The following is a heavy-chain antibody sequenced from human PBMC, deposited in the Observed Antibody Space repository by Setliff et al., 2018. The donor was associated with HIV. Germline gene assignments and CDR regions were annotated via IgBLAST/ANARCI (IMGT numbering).Heavy chain of an antibody. J-gene: IGHJ4*02. CDR2: IYHGGST. CDR3: ARSSTPDSSAYYPDY. D-gene: IGHD3-22*01. CDR1: GGSISSNNW. V-gene: IGHV4-4*02. Sequence: SETLSLTCAVSGGSISSNNWWSWVRQPPGKGLEWIGEIYHGGSTNYNSSLKSRVTISVDKSENQFSLKLSSVTAADTAVYYCARSSTPDSSAYYPDYWGQGTLVTSPQ.